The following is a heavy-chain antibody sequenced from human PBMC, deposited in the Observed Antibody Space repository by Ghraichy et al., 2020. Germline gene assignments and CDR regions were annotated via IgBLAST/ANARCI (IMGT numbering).Heavy chain of an antibody. CDR3: ARVVYGGTFDY. CDR2: RSYDGSSE. D-gene: IGHD4-23*01. CDR1: GFTFNSFA. Sequence: GGSLRLSCAASGFTFNSFAMHWGRQAPGRGLEWVAIRSYDGSSEYYTDAVKGRFTISRDNSKKTVYLEMNSLRDEDTAVYYCARVVYGGTFDYWGQGTLVTVSS. V-gene: IGHV3-30*04. J-gene: IGHJ4*02.